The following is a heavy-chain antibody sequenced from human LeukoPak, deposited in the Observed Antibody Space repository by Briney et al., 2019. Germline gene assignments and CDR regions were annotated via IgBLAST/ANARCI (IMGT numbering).Heavy chain of an antibody. V-gene: IGHV3-7*01. D-gene: IGHD3-9*01. CDR2: IKQDGSEK. Sequence: GGSLRLSCAASGFTFSSYWMSWVRQAPGKGLEWVANIKQDGSEKYYVDSVKGRFTNSRDNARKSLYLQMNSLRADDTAVYYCARDIVIRDYYFDYWGQGTLVTVSS. CDR3: ARDIVIRDYYFDY. CDR1: GFTFSSYW. J-gene: IGHJ4*02.